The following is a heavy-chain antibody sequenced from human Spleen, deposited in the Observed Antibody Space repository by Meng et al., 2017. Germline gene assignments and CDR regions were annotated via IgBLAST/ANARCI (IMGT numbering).Heavy chain of an antibody. Sequence: QVELVQSGVEGKKQGASVKGSCTAAGYTFTGYYMHWVRQAPGQGLEWMGRINPNSGATNYAPLFPRLVPLTHTSSIPSAFIVLPMLTSDDTAVYHCALYNISSVYYFDPWGPGTLVTVSS. CDR2: INPNSGAT. CDR1: GYTFTGYY. V-gene: IGHV1-2*06. D-gene: IGHD2-2*02. J-gene: IGHJ2*01. CDR3: ALYNISSVYYFDP.